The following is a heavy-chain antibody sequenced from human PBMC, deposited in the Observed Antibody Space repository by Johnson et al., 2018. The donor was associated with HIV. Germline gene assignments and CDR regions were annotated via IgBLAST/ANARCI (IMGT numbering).Heavy chain of an antibody. Sequence: QVQLVESGGGVVQPGGSLRLSCIASGFTLSDHAMHWVRQAPGKGLEWVAVMSSAGSTKYYSDFVVGRFTISRDSSKNTLYLHMNSLSAEDRAVYYCARDNLATPFGAFDFWGQGTMVIVSS. V-gene: IGHV3-30*04. J-gene: IGHJ3*01. D-gene: IGHD3-3*01. CDR2: MSSAGSTK. CDR1: GFTLSDHA. CDR3: ARDNLATPFGAFDF.